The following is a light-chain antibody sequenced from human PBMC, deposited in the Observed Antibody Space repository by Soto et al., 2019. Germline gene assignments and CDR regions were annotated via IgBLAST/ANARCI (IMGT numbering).Light chain of an antibody. J-gene: IGKJ1*01. CDR1: QTISSW. CDR2: KAS. Sequence: DIQMTQSPSTLSVSVGDRVTITCRASQTISSWLAWYQQKPGKAPNLLIYKASTLASGVPSRFSGSGSGTEFTLTINSLQPDDFATYYCQQYHIYSGTFGQGTKV. V-gene: IGKV1-5*03. CDR3: QQYHIYSGT.